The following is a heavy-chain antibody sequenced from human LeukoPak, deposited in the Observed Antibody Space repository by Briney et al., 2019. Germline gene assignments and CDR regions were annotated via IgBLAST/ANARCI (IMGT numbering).Heavy chain of an antibody. V-gene: IGHV4-39*01. Sequence: SETLSLTCTVSGGSISSSSYYWGWIRRPPGKGLEWIGSIYYSGSTYYNPSLKSRVTISVDTSKNQFSLKLSSVTAADTAVYYCARHDRVWVVVADYWGQGTLVTVSS. CDR2: IYYSGST. CDR1: GGSISSSSYY. D-gene: IGHD2-15*01. J-gene: IGHJ4*02. CDR3: ARHDRVWVVVADY.